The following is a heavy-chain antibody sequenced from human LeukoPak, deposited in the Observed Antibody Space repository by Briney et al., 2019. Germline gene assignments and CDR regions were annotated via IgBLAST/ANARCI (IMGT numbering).Heavy chain of an antibody. CDR3: ARGVAAAAEN. CDR2: ISYDGSNK. CDR1: GFTFSSYA. V-gene: IGHV3-30-3*01. Sequence: GGSLRLSCAASGFTFSSYAMHWVRQAPGKGPEWVAVISYDGSNKYYADSVKGRFTISRDNSKNTLYLQMNSLRAEDTAVYYCARGVAAAAENWGQGTLVTVSS. D-gene: IGHD6-13*01. J-gene: IGHJ4*02.